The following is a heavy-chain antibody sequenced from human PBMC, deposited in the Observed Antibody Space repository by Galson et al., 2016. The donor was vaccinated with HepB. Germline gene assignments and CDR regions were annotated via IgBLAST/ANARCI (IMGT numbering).Heavy chain of an antibody. CDR1: GFTLTSYG. J-gene: IGHJ3*02. D-gene: IGHD3-16*02. CDR2: ISYDGINK. V-gene: IGHV3-30*18. CDR3: AKEETQFGGVILDAFDI. Sequence: SLRLSCAASGFTLTSYGMHWVRQAPGKGLEWVAVISYDGINKYYADSVKGRFTISRDNSKNTLYLQMNSLRAEDTAVYYCAKEETQFGGVILDAFDIWGQGTMVTVSS.